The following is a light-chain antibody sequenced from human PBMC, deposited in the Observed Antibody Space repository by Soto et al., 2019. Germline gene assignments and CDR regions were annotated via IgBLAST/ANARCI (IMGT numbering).Light chain of an antibody. Sequence: EIALTQSPGNMSLSPGERATLSCRASQSVSNSYLAWYQQKPGQAPRLLIYGASSRATGIPDRFSGSGSGTDFTLAISRLETEDCAVYYCQQYGRSPPYTFGQGTKLEIK. CDR1: QSVSNSY. J-gene: IGKJ2*01. CDR3: QQYGRSPPYT. V-gene: IGKV3-20*01. CDR2: GAS.